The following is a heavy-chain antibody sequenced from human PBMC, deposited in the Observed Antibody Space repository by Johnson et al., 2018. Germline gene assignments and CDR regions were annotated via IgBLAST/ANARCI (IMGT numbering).Heavy chain of an antibody. V-gene: IGHV3-43D*03. CDR2: ISWDGGST. CDR3: AKDIPSRIYCGGDCSHDAFDI. CDR1: GFTFDDYA. J-gene: IGHJ3*02. Sequence: EVQLVESGGVVVQPGGSLRLSCAASGFTFDDYAMHWVRQAPGKGLEWVSLISWDGGSTYYAASVKGRFTSSRDNRKNSLYLQMNSLRAEDTAWYYCAKDIPSRIYCGGDCSHDAFDIWGQGTMVTVSS. D-gene: IGHD2-21*02.